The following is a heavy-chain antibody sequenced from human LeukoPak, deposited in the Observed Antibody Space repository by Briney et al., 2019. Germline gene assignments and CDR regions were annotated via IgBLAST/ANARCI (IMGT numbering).Heavy chain of an antibody. CDR2: ISLSGLT. CDR1: GGSISSTNW. V-gene: IGHV4-4*02. Sequence: RSETLSLTCGVSGGSISSTNWYSWVRQPPGQGLEWIGEISLSGLTNYNPSLKSRVTMSLDKSKNLLSLTLTSVTAADTAVYYCSRESGAFSPFGYWGQGTLVTVTA. D-gene: IGHD1-26*01. CDR3: SRESGAFSPFGY. J-gene: IGHJ4*02.